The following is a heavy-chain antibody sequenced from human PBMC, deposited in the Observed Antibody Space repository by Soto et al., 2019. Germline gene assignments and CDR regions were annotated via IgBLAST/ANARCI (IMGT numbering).Heavy chain of an antibody. CDR2: ISGYNGDT. Sequence: ASVKVSCKASGYTFTRYCISWVRQAPGQGLEWMGWISGYNGDTKYAQKFQGRVTMTVDTSTTTAYMELRSLTSDDRAVYYCAKNGQPPYYYYGMDFWGQGTTVTVSS. D-gene: IGHD2-8*01. V-gene: IGHV1-18*01. J-gene: IGHJ6*02. CDR1: GYTFTRYC. CDR3: AKNGQPPYYYYGMDF.